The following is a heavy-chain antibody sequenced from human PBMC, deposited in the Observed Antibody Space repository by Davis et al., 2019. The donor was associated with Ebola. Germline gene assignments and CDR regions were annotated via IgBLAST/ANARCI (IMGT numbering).Heavy chain of an antibody. CDR2: IYHSGST. D-gene: IGHD4-17*01. Sequence: SETLSLTCDVSGGSISRGGYSWSSIRQSPGKGLEWIGYIYHSGSTYYNPSLKRRVTISVDRSKNQFSLTLCSVTAADTSVYYCARNDNGAQVAFDIWGKGTMVTVSS. CDR3: ARNDNGAQVAFDI. J-gene: IGHJ3*02. V-gene: IGHV4-30-2*06. CDR1: GGSISRGGYS.